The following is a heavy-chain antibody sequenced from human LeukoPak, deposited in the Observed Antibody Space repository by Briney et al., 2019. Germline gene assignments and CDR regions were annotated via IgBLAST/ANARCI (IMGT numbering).Heavy chain of an antibody. V-gene: IGHV3-30*04. CDR3: ARETSTFDP. J-gene: IGHJ5*02. Sequence: PGRSLRLSCAASGFTFSSYAMHWVRQAPGKGLEWVAVISYDGSNKYYADSVKGRFTISRDNSKNTLYLQMNSLRAEDTAVYYCARETSTFDPWGQGTLVTVSS. D-gene: IGHD5/OR15-5a*01. CDR1: GFTFSSYA. CDR2: ISYDGSNK.